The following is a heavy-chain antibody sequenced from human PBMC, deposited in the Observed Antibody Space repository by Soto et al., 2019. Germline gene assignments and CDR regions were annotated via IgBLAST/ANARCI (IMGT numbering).Heavy chain of an antibody. CDR1: GFTFSSYG. CDR2: ISYDGSNK. J-gene: IGHJ4*02. CDR3: AKDLSSGWYRGPWNFDY. Sequence: GGSLRLSCAASGFTFSSYGMHWVRQAPGKGLEWVAVISYDGSNKYYADSVKGRFTISRDNSKNTLYLQMNSLRAEDTAVYYCAKDLSSGWYRGPWNFDYWGQGTLVTVSS. D-gene: IGHD6-19*01. V-gene: IGHV3-30*18.